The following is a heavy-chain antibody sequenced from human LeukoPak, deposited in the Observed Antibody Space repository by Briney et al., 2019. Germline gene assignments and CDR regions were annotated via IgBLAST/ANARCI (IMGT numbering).Heavy chain of an antibody. Sequence: ASVKVSCKASGYTFTAYYMHWVRQAPGQGLEWMGWIHPSSGDTKYAQKFQGRVTMTRETSITTAYMELGSLRSADTAVYYRARDRPLDYWGQGTLVSVSS. CDR2: IHPSSGDT. V-gene: IGHV1-2*02. J-gene: IGHJ4*02. CDR3: ARDRPLDY. CDR1: GYTFTAYY.